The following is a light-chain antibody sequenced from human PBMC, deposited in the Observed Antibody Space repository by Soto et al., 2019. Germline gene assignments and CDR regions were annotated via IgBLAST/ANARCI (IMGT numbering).Light chain of an antibody. CDR3: QQYNNWPRT. Sequence: EIVLTQSPGTLSLSPGERSTLSCRASQTVISSYLAWYQQKPGQAPRLLIYGASSRAAGIPDRFSGSGSGTEFTLTISSLQSEDFAVYYCQQYNNWPRTFGQGTTGDIK. CDR2: GAS. CDR1: QTVISSY. V-gene: IGKV3-20*01. J-gene: IGKJ1*01.